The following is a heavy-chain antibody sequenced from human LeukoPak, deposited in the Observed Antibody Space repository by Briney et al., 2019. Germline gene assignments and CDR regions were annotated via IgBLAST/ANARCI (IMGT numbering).Heavy chain of an antibody. Sequence: SETLSLTCTVSGGSISSSSYYWGWIRQPPGKGLEWIGDIYYSGSTYYNPSLKSRVTISVDTSKNQFSLKLSSVTAADTAVYYCARRQLVPVFDSWGQGTLVTVSS. J-gene: IGHJ4*02. CDR3: ARRQLVPVFDS. V-gene: IGHV4-39*07. CDR1: GGSISSSSYY. D-gene: IGHD6-13*01. CDR2: IYYSGST.